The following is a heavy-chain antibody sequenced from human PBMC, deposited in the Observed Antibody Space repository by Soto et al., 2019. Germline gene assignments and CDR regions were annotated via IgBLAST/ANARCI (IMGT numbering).Heavy chain of an antibody. Sequence: ASVKVSCKASGFPFTSHSIHWVRQAPGQGLEWMGVIKPSSGSTSYAQKFRGRVTMTSDTSTNTVYMELSRLRSEDTAMYYCARDRDILTGFYDYGMDVWGQGTTVTVSS. D-gene: IGHD3-9*01. J-gene: IGHJ6*02. CDR2: IKPSSGST. CDR1: GFPFTSHS. CDR3: ARDRDILTGFYDYGMDV. V-gene: IGHV1-46*01.